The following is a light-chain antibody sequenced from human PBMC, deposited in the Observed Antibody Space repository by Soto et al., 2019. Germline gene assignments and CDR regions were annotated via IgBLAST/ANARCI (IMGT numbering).Light chain of an antibody. CDR2: GAS. Sequence: EIVLTQSPGTLSLSPGERATLSCRASQSVSSSFLAWYQQKPGRAPRLLIYGASSRATGIPDRFSGSGSGTEFTLTISRLEPEDFAVYYCQQYGSSPPWTFGQGTKVEIK. CDR1: QSVSSSF. CDR3: QQYGSSPPWT. J-gene: IGKJ1*01. V-gene: IGKV3-20*01.